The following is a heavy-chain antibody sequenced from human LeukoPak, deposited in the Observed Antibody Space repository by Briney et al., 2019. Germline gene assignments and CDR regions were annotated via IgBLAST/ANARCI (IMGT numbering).Heavy chain of an antibody. V-gene: IGHV3-48*03. CDR2: ISSSGSII. D-gene: IGHD6-6*01. CDR1: GFTFRSCE. Sequence: GGSLRLSCAASGFTFRSCEMNWVRQAPGKGLEWISYISSSGSIIYYAESVRGRFTISRDNAKNSLYLQMNSLRAEDTAVYYCARDAPEYSSSSDFDYWGQGTLVTASS. J-gene: IGHJ4*02. CDR3: ARDAPEYSSSSDFDY.